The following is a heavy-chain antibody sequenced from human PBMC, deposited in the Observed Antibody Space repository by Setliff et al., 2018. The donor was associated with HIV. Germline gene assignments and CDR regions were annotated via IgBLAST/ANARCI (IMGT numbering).Heavy chain of an antibody. J-gene: IGHJ1*01. CDR1: GGSFSAYY. CDR3: ARRERYCSGTTCYRYFQH. V-gene: IGHV4-34*01. Sequence: SETLSLTCAVFGGSFSAYYWNWIRQTPGKGLEWIGEINHSGTTNYNPSLNSRVTISVDTSKKRLSLTLRSATAADTALYFCARRERYCSGTTCYRYFQHWGQGTLVTVSS. D-gene: IGHD2-2*01. CDR2: INHSGTT.